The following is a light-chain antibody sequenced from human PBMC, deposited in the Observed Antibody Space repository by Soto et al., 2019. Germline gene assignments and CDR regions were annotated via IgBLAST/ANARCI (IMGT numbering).Light chain of an antibody. CDR1: QDIRHY. V-gene: IGKV1-27*01. Sequence: DIQMTQSPSSLSASVGTRVSITCRASQDIRHYLAWYQQKPGKVPKVLIYAASTLQPGVPSRCSGSGSGTAVTLTINSLQPDDIATYYCQNYDSAPITFGQGTRLEMK. J-gene: IGKJ5*01. CDR3: QNYDSAPIT. CDR2: AAS.